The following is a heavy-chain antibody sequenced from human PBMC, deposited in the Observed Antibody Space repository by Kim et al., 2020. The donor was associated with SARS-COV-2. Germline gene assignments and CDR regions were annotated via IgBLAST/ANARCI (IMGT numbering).Heavy chain of an antibody. CDR3: ARRLYYHAGIYYPFDF. CDR2: ISFVGSQK. Sequence: GGSLRLSCAASGFTFSSYAMYWVRQAPGKGLDWVAGISFVGSQKYYADSVKGRFTISRDRSKNTMYVQMDSLRPDDTAFYYCARRLYYHAGIYYPFDFWG. D-gene: IGHD1-26*01. CDR1: GFTFSSYA. V-gene: IGHV3-30*04. J-gene: IGHJ4*01.